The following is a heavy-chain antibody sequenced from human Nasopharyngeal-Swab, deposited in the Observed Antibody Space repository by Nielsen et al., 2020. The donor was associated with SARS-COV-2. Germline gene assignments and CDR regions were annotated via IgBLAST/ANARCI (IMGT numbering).Heavy chain of an antibody. CDR1: GFNFNTSW. D-gene: IGHD2-2*01. J-gene: IGHJ4*02. Sequence: GASLQISCADSGFNFNTSWMTWVRQAPGKGLEWVANINPDGSEMQYVDSVKGRFTISRDNAENSFYLHMNSLRGDDTAVYYCAHYASAAYWGQGTLVTVSS. CDR2: INPDGSEM. CDR3: AHYASAAY. V-gene: IGHV3-7*03.